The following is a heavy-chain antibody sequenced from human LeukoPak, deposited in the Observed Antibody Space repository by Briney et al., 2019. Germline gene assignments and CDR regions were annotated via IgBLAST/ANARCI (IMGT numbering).Heavy chain of an antibody. Sequence: GGSLRLSCAASGFTFSSHRMNWVRQAPGKGLEWVAIISFDESNKYYADSVKGRFTISRDNSKNTLFLQMTSLRAEDTAVYYCAKHPGDFTGIVNFYYMDLWGQGTLVTVSS. CDR2: ISFDESNK. V-gene: IGHV3-30*02. CDR1: GFTFSSHR. D-gene: IGHD1-26*01. J-gene: IGHJ5*02. CDR3: AKHPGDFTGIVNFYYMDL.